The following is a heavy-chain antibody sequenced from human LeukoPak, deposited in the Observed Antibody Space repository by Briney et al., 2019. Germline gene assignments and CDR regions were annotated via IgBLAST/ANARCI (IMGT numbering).Heavy chain of an antibody. J-gene: IGHJ3*02. CDR2: INTNTGNP. CDR1: GYTFTSYD. V-gene: IGHV7-4-1*02. D-gene: IGHD1-26*01. CDR3: AREAVGATRGAFDI. Sequence: ASVKVSCKASGYTFTSYDINWVRQAPGQGLEWMGWINTNTGNPTYAQGFTGRFVFSLDTSVSTAYLQISSLKAEDTAVYYCAREAVGATRGAFDIWGQGTMVTVSS.